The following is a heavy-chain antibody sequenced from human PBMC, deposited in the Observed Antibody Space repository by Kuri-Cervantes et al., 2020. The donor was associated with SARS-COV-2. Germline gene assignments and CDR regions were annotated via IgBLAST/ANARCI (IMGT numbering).Heavy chain of an antibody. CDR1: GYTFGGYH. CDR3: ARAFKYGHIWFGELTNAFDI. J-gene: IGHJ3*02. CDR2: VQSDIGGT. V-gene: IGHV1-2*02. Sequence: ASVKVSCKASGYTFGGYHMHWVRQAPGQGLEWMGWVQSDIGGTNYPQKFQGRVTMTRDTSISTAYMELSRLRSDDTAVYYCARAFKYGHIWFGELTNAFDIWGQGTMVTVSS. D-gene: IGHD3-10*01.